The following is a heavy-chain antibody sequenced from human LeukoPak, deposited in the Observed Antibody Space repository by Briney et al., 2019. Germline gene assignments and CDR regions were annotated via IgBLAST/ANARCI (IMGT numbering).Heavy chain of an antibody. V-gene: IGHV4-34*01. J-gene: IGHJ3*02. CDR2: INHSGST. CDR3: ARGTILTMIVENHAFDI. Sequence: SETLSLTCAVYGGSFSGYYWSWIRQPPGKGLEWIGEINHSGSTNYNPSLKSRVTISVDTSKNQFSLKLSSVTAADTAVYYCARGTILTMIVENHAFDIWGQGTMVTVSS. CDR1: GGSFSGYY. D-gene: IGHD3-22*01.